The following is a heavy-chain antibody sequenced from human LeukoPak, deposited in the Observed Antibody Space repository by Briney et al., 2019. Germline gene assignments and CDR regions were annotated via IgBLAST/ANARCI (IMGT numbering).Heavy chain of an antibody. CDR3: ARGMPLTMAGPPMDV. CDR2: IKSDGSYA. D-gene: IGHD3-10*01. V-gene: IGHV3-74*01. J-gene: IGHJ6*04. CDR1: GFTFRSYW. Sequence: GRSLRLSCAASGFTFRSYWMHWVRQAPGKGLVWVSRIKSDGSYADYADSVKGRFTISRDNAKNTLDLQLNSLRAEDTAVYYCARGMPLTMAGPPMDVWGKGTTVTISS.